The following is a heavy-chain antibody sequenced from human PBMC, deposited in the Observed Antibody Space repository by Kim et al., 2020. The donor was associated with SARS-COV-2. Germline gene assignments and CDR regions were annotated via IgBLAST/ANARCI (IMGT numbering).Heavy chain of an antibody. D-gene: IGHD3-10*01. V-gene: IGHV3-53*01. CDR3: ARARLSGSYYNASAGVYFDY. J-gene: IGHJ4*02. Sequence: RFTISRDNSKNTLYLQMNSLRAEDTAVYYCARARLSGSYYNASAGVYFDYWGQGTLVTVSS.